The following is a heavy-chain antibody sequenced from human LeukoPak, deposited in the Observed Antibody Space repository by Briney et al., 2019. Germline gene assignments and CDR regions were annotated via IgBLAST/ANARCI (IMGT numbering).Heavy chain of an antibody. CDR3: ARRAPSHYYYYYMDV. CDR1: GGSISSSSYY. Sequence: SETLSLTCTVSGGSISSSSYYWGWIRQPPGKGLEWIGSIYYSGSTYYNPSLKSRVTISVDTSKNQFSLKLSSVTAADTAVYYCARRAPSHYYYYYMDVWGKGTTVTTSS. CDR2: IYYSGST. J-gene: IGHJ6*03. D-gene: IGHD6-6*01. V-gene: IGHV4-39*01.